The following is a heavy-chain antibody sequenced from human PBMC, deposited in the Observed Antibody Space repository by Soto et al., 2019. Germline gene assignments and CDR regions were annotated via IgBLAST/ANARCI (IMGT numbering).Heavy chain of an antibody. CDR1: GYTLTELS. Sequence: ASVKVSCKVSGYTLTELSMHWVRQAPGKGLEWMGIIDPEGGDTSYAQKFQGRVTMTRDTSTDTVYMELSSLRSEDTAVYYCARDRPPSTYSYGYQPSAYDYWGQGTLVTVSS. D-gene: IGHD5-18*01. V-gene: IGHV1-24*01. CDR2: IDPEGGDT. J-gene: IGHJ4*02. CDR3: ARDRPPSTYSYGYQPSAYDY.